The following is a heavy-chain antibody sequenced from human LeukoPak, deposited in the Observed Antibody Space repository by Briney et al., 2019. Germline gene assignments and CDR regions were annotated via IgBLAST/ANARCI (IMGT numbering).Heavy chain of an antibody. D-gene: IGHD1-26*01. Sequence: GGSLRLSCAASGFTFSIYGMYWVRQAPGKGLEWVAFIQYDGRNKYYADSVRGRFTISRDNSWDTLYLQMNSPRAEDTAVYYCASDEKWAFDSWGQGTLVTVSS. CDR1: GFTFSIYG. CDR2: IQYDGRNK. V-gene: IGHV3-30*19. J-gene: IGHJ4*02. CDR3: ASDEKWAFDS.